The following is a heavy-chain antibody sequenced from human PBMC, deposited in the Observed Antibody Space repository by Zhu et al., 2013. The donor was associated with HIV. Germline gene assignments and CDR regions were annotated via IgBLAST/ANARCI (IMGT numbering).Heavy chain of an antibody. CDR1: GYTFTDYY. CDR3: ATGQSGGYDLTPGSFDY. V-gene: IGHV1-69-2*01. CDR2: VDPEDGET. J-gene: IGHJ4*02. Sequence: EVQLVQSGAEVKKPGATVKISCKVSGYTFTDYYMHWVQQAPGKGLEWMGLVDPEDGETIYAEKFQGRVTITADTSTDTAYMELSSLRSEDTAVYYCATGQSGGYDLTPGSFDYWGQGTLVTVSS. D-gene: IGHD5-12*01.